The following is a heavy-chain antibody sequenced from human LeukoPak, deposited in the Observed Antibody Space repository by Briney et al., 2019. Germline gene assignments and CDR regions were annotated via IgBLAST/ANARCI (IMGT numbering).Heavy chain of an antibody. D-gene: IGHD6-6*01. J-gene: IGHJ4*02. V-gene: IGHV3-74*01. CDR2: LPPGELGI. CDR3: VGTIASRGSEY. CDR1: EFTFTNYW. Sequence: GGSLRLSCAASEFTFTNYWMHWVRQAPGMGLVWVSRLPPGELGIIYADSVKGRFTVSRDNAKNTVYLQMNNLRVDDTAMCYCVGTIASRGSEYWGQGALVTVSS.